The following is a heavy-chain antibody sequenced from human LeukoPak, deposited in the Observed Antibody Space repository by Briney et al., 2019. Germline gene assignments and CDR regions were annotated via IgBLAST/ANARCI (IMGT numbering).Heavy chain of an antibody. D-gene: IGHD6-13*01. J-gene: IGHJ4*02. CDR3: ARFFVQYCSSWYNSNYFDY. Sequence: ASVKVSCKASGYTFTSYDINWVRQATGQGLEWMGWMNPNSGNTGYAQKFQGRVTMTRNTSISTAYMELSSLRSEDTAVYYCARFFVQYCSSWYNSNYFDYWGQGTLVTVSS. V-gene: IGHV1-8*01. CDR1: GYTFTSYD. CDR2: MNPNSGNT.